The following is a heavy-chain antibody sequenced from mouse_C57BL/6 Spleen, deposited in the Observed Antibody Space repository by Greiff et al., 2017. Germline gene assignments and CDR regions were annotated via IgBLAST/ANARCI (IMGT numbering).Heavy chain of an antibody. D-gene: IGHD1-1*01. V-gene: IGHV1-9*01. Sequence: VQLQQSGAELMKPGASVKLSCKATGYTFTGYWIEWVKQRPGHGLEWIGEILPGSGSTNYNEKFKGKATFTADTSSNTAYMQLSSLTTEDSAIYYCARVPNYYGSSFYWYFDVWGTGTTVTVSS. CDR3: ARVPNYYGSSFYWYFDV. J-gene: IGHJ1*03. CDR1: GYTFTGYW. CDR2: ILPGSGST.